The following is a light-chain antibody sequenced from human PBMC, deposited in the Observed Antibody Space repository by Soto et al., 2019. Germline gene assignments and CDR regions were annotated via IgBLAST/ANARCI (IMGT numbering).Light chain of an antibody. CDR2: AAS. J-gene: IGKJ5*01. CDR1: QSISSY. V-gene: IGKV1-39*01. Sequence: DIQMTQSPSSRSASVGDRVTITCRASQSISSYLNWYQLKPGRAPKLLIYAASSLQSGVPSRFSGSGSGTDFTLTVSSLQPEDFATYYCQQSYTTPRNTFGQGTRLEIK. CDR3: QQSYTTPRNT.